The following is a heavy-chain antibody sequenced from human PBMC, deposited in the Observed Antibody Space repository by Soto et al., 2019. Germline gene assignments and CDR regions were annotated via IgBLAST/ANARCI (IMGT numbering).Heavy chain of an antibody. V-gene: IGHV4-4*02. CDR3: ATQTISYTWGV. D-gene: IGHD3-16*01. J-gene: IGHJ6*02. Sequence: QVQLQESGPGLVKPSETLSLTCTVSGAPITTTKWWAWVRLPPGKGVEWIGELSRGDERSSNPSLEGRFTMSLDKSPNHFSLKLTSVTAADTAIYYFATQTISYTWGVWGRGTSVTVSS. CDR1: GAPITTTKW. CDR2: LSRGDER.